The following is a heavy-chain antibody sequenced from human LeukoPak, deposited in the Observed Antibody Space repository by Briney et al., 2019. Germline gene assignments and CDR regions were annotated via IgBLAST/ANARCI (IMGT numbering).Heavy chain of an antibody. CDR3: ATDSSPAF. V-gene: IGHV3-30*19. CDR2: ISYDGSNN. CDR1: GFTFSSYG. Sequence: GGSLRLSCAASGFTFSSYGMHWVRQAPGKGLEWVAAISYDGSNNYYADSVKGRFTISRDNSENTLYLQMNSLRAEDTAMYYCATDSSPAFWGQGTLVTVSS. D-gene: IGHD6-19*01. J-gene: IGHJ4*02.